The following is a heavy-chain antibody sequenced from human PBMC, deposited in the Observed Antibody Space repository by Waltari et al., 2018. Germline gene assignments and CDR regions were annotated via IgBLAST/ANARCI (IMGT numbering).Heavy chain of an antibody. J-gene: IGHJ4*02. CDR1: GFTFSSYG. CDR3: AKKGTYYYDSSGEASDY. Sequence: QVQLVESGGGVVQPGGSLRLSCAASGFTFSSYGMHWGRQAPGKGLGWVAFIRYDGSNKYYADSVKGRFTISRDNSKNTLYLQMNSLRAEDTAVYYCAKKGTYYYDSSGEASDYWGQGTLVTVSS. D-gene: IGHD3-22*01. CDR2: IRYDGSNK. V-gene: IGHV3-30*02.